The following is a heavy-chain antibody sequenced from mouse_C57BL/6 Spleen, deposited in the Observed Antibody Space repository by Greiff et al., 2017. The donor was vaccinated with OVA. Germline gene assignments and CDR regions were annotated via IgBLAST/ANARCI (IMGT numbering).Heavy chain of an antibody. Sequence: EVNLVESGGGLVKPGGSLKLSCAASGFTFSDYGMHWVRQAPEKGLEWVAYISSGSSTIYYADTVKGRFTISRDNAKNTLFLQMTSLRSEDTAMYYCARRDYYGSSYDWYFDVWGTGTTVTVSS. J-gene: IGHJ1*03. D-gene: IGHD1-1*01. V-gene: IGHV5-17*01. CDR2: ISSGSSTI. CDR3: ARRDYYGSSYDWYFDV. CDR1: GFTFSDYG.